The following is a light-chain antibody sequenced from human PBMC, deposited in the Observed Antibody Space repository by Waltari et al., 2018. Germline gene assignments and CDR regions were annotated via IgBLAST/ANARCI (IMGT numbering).Light chain of an antibody. Sequence: LVLTQSPSASASLGASVKLTRTLSSGYSSNVIAWLQQQPGKGPRYLMKVNSDGSHRKGDDIPDRFSASKSGTECQLTISSLQSEDEADYFCQTGGHGTWVFGGGTKLTVL. CDR1: SGYSSNV. CDR2: VNSDGSH. V-gene: IGLV4-69*01. J-gene: IGLJ3*02. CDR3: QTGGHGTWV.